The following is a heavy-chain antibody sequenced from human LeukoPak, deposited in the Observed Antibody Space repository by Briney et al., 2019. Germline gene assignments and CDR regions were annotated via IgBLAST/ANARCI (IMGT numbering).Heavy chain of an antibody. CDR1: GYTFSSYY. Sequence: ASVKVSCKASGYTFSSYYFHWVRQAPGQGLERMGLINPSGGATTFAQKFRGRVTMTRDMSTGTVFMELSSLRSDDTAVYFCARNYYDTAGHFGYWGQGTLVTVSS. CDR3: ARNYYDTAGHFGY. V-gene: IGHV1-46*01. D-gene: IGHD3-22*01. CDR2: INPSGGAT. J-gene: IGHJ4*02.